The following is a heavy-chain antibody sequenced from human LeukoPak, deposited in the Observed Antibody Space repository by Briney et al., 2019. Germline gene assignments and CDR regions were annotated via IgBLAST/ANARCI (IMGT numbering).Heavy chain of an antibody. CDR2: MRPDGSDK. D-gene: IGHD3-22*01. Sequence: GGSLRLSCAASGFIFSNYGMHWVRQAPGKGLEWVAFMRPDGSDKHYADSVKGRFTISRDNSKNTLYLQMNSLRAEDTAVYYCTKHDSGSYYWGQGALVTVSS. CDR3: TKHDSGSYY. J-gene: IGHJ4*02. CDR1: GFIFSNYG. V-gene: IGHV3-30*02.